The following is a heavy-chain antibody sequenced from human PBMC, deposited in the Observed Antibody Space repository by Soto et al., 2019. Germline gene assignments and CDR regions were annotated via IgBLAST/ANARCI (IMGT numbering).Heavy chain of an antibody. CDR1: GFSFKDYY. V-gene: IGHV3-11*01. CDR3: AGDMYTIYVNYSNL. J-gene: IGHJ4*02. Sequence: GGSLRLSCAASGFSFKDYYMTWMRQTQEKGLGRIWTITSSGGNAYYAASVQGRVTISRDNAHNSLYLQMRGLRAEDTTLYYCAGDMYTIYVNYSNLWGQGTLVTVSS. CDR2: ITSSGGNA. D-gene: IGHD2-2*02.